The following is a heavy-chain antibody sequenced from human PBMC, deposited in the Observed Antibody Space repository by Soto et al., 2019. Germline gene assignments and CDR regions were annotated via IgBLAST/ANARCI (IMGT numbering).Heavy chain of an antibody. V-gene: IGHV5-51*01. CDR1: GYSFTSYW. J-gene: IGHJ6*02. Sequence: GESLKISCKGSGYSFTSYWIGWVRQMPGKGLEWMGIIYPGDSDTRYSPSFQGQVTISADKSISTAYLQWSSLKASDTAMYYCARYGNTVAGRGEGYYYYYGMDVWGQGTAVTVSS. CDR2: IYPGDSDT. CDR3: ARYGNTVAGRGEGYYYYYGMDV. D-gene: IGHD6-19*01.